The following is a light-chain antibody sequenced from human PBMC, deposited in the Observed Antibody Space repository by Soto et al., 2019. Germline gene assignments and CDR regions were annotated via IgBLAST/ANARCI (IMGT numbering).Light chain of an antibody. CDR1: SSNIGTGYD. Sequence: QSALTQPPSVSGAPGQRVTISCTGSSSNIGTGYDVHWYQQLPGTAPKLLIYDNSNRPSGVPDRFSGSKSGTSASLAITGLQAEDEADYYCQSYDNSLSGSGVFGGGTKLTVL. V-gene: IGLV1-40*01. CDR3: QSYDNSLSGSGV. J-gene: IGLJ3*02. CDR2: DNS.